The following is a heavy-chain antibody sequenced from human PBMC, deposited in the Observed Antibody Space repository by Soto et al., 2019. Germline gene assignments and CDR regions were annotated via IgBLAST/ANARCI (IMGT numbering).Heavy chain of an antibody. Sequence: SETLSLTCGVYGGSFRNYYWIWVRQPPGKGLEWIGEVNHSGEATYNPSLEIRVTMSVDTSKNQFSLKLASVTAADTAVYYCARDGSSTSNWIDPWGQGTLVTVSS. CDR1: GGSFRNYY. CDR2: VNHSGEA. J-gene: IGHJ5*02. CDR3: ARDGSSTSNWIDP. D-gene: IGHD2-2*01. V-gene: IGHV4-34*09.